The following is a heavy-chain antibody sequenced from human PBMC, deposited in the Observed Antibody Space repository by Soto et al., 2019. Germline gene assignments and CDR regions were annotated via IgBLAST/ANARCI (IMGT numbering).Heavy chain of an antibody. CDR1: GGSISSGGYY. CDR3: ARAGYYGSGLSGMDV. J-gene: IGHJ6*02. D-gene: IGHD3-10*01. CDR2: IYYSGST. Sequence: SETLSLTCTVSGGSISSGGYYCSWIRQHPGKGLECIGYIYYSGSTYYNPSLKSRVTISVDTSKNQFSLKLSSVTAADTAVYYCARAGYYGSGLSGMDVWGQGTTVTVSS. V-gene: IGHV4-31*03.